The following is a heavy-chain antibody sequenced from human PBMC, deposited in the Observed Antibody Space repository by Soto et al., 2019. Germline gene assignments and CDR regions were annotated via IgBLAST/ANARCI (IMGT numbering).Heavy chain of an antibody. Sequence: GASVKVSCKASGYTFTSYAMHWVRQAPGQRLEWMGWINAGNGSTKYSQKFQGRVTTTRDTSASTAYMELSSLRSEDTAVYYCARGRGGYLYYFDYWGQGTLVTVSS. D-gene: IGHD5-12*01. CDR2: INAGNGST. CDR1: GYTFTSYA. J-gene: IGHJ4*02. V-gene: IGHV1-3*01. CDR3: ARGRGGYLYYFDY.